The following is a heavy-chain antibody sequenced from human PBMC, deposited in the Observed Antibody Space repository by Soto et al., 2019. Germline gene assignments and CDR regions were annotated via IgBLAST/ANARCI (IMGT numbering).Heavy chain of an antibody. J-gene: IGHJ5*02. CDR2: IIPIFGTG. CDR3: ARYPDIVGVPAAMAQGWFDP. V-gene: IGHV1-69*06. CDR1: GATVSSYA. Sequence: SVKVSCTASGATVSSYAISWVRQAPRQGLEWMGGIIPIFGTGNYAQKFQGRVTITADKTTSTVYMELSSLRSEDTAVYYCARYPDIVGVPAAMAQGWFDPWGQGTLVTVSS. D-gene: IGHD2-2*01.